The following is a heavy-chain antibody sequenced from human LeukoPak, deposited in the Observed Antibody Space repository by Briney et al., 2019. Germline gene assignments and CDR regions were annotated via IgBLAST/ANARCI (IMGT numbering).Heavy chain of an antibody. D-gene: IGHD3-10*01. CDR3: ARGITMVRGRVYWFDP. CDR1: GGSISSGNYY. CDR2: IYYSGST. J-gene: IGHJ5*02. Sequence: SETLSLTCTVSGGSISSGNYYWSWIRQHPGKGLEWIGYIYYSGSTYYNPSLKSRVTISVDTSKNQFSLKLSSVTAADTAVYYCARGITMVRGRVYWFDPWGQGTLVTVSS. V-gene: IGHV4-30-4*08.